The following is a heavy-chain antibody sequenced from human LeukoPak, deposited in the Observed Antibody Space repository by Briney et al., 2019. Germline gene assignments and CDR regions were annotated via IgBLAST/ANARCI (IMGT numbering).Heavy chain of an antibody. CDR2: IYSGGST. J-gene: IGHJ4*02. D-gene: IGHD1-26*01. CDR3: ARDLYSGSYQFDY. V-gene: IGHV3-53*01. Sequence: PGGSLRLSCAVSGFSVSSNYMSWVRQAPGKGLEWVSVIYSGGSTYYADSVKGRFTISRDISKNTLYLQMNSLRAKDTAVYYCARDLYSGSYQFDYWGQGTLVTVSS. CDR1: GFSVSSNY.